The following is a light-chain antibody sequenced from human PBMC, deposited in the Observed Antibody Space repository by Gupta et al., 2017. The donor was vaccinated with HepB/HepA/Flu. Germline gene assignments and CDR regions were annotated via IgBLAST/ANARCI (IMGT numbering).Light chain of an antibody. CDR3: QQRSNWPLT. CDR2: DAS. J-gene: IGKJ4*01. CDR1: QSVSSY. Sequence: VLTQSPATLSLSPGERATLSCRASQSVSSYLAWYQQKPGQAPRLLIYDASNRATGIPARFSGSGSGTDFTLTISSLEPEDFAVYYCQQRSNWPLTFGGGTKVEIK. V-gene: IGKV3-11*01.